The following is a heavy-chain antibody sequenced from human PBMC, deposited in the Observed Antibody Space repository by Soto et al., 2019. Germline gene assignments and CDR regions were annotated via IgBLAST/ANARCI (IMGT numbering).Heavy chain of an antibody. D-gene: IGHD5-12*01. J-gene: IGHJ4*02. V-gene: IGHV3-48*02. CDR1: GFTFSSYS. Sequence: VGSLRLSCAASGFTFSSYSMNWVRQAPGKGLEWVSYISSSSSTIYYADSVKGRFTISRDNAKNSLYLQMNSLRDEDTAVYYCASSNRYSGYDWDDYWGQGTLVTVSS. CDR3: ASSNRYSGYDWDDY. CDR2: ISSSSSTI.